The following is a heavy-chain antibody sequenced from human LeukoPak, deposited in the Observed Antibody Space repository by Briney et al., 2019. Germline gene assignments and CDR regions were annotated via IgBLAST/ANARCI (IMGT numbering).Heavy chain of an antibody. CDR3: ASSSAAYDFWSGYSS. Sequence: ASVKVSCKASGYTFTGYYMHWVRQAPGQGLEWMGWINPNSGGTNYAQKFQGRVTMTRDTSISTAYMELNRLRSDDTAVYYCASSSAAYDFWSGYSSWGQGTLVTVSS. CDR1: GYTFTGYY. J-gene: IGHJ4*02. V-gene: IGHV1-2*02. D-gene: IGHD3-3*01. CDR2: INPNSGGT.